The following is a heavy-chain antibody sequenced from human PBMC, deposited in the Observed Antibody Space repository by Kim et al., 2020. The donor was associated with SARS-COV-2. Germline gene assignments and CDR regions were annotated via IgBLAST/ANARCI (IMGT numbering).Heavy chain of an antibody. J-gene: IGHJ4*02. Sequence: GGSLILSCAASGFTFSSYSMNWVRQAPGKGLEWVSSISSSSSYIYYADSVKGRFTISRDNAKNSLYLQMNSLRAEDTAVYYCARDRGRGWLQPDYWGQGTLVTVSS. CDR3: ARDRGRGWLQPDY. V-gene: IGHV3-21*01. CDR2: ISSSSSYI. CDR1: GFTFSSYS. D-gene: IGHD5-12*01.